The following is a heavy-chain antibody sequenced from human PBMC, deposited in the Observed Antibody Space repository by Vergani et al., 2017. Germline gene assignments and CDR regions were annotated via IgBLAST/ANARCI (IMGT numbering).Heavy chain of an antibody. D-gene: IGHD3-22*01. V-gene: IGHV5-10-1*03. J-gene: IGHJ4*02. CDR2: IDHSDSYT. Sequence: EVQLVQSGAEVKKPGESLRISCKGSGYSFTSYWISWVRQMPGKGLEWMGRIDHSDSYTNYSPSFQGHVTISADKSISTAYLQWSSLKTSDTAMYYCARQVVDYDSSGYYTPYYFDYWGQGTLVTVSS. CDR3: ARQVVDYDSSGYYTPYYFDY. CDR1: GYSFTSYW.